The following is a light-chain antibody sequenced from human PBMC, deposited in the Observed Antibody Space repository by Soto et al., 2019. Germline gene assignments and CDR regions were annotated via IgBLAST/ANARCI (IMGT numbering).Light chain of an antibody. J-gene: IGLJ2*01. CDR1: SSDIGRYNL. CDR2: EDI. Sequence: QSALTQPASVSGSPGQSITISCTGTSSDIGRYNLVSWYQQHPGKAPKLIIYEDIERPSGVSNLFSGSKSGNTASLTVSGLQTEDEGSYYCCSYAGGTSVVFGGGTELTVL. V-gene: IGLV2-23*01. CDR3: CSYAGGTSVV.